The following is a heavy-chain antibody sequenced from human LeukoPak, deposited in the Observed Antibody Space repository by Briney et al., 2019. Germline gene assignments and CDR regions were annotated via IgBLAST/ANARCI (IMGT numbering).Heavy chain of an antibody. V-gene: IGHV1-8*01. CDR1: RYTFTSYD. CDR2: MNPNSGNT. J-gene: IGHJ6*03. Sequence: VASVKVSREASRYTFTSYDINWVRQATEQGVEWVGWMNPNSGNTGYAQKFRGRVTMTRNTSISTAYMELSSLRSEDTAVYYCARDPSKEDDYYYYMDVWGKGTTVTVSS. CDR3: ARDPSKEDDYYYYMDV.